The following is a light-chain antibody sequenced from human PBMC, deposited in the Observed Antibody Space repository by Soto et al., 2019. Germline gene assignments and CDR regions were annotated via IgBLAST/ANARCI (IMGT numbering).Light chain of an antibody. CDR2: DAS. J-gene: IGKJ4*01. CDR3: QQYNNFSLT. Sequence: DIQMTQSASTLSASLGDRVTITCRASQSSSYWLAWYQQKPGKAPKLLIHDASSLESGVPLRFSGSRSGTEFTLTISSLQPDDFATYYCQQYNNFSLTFGGGTKVDIK. V-gene: IGKV1-5*01. CDR1: QSSSYW.